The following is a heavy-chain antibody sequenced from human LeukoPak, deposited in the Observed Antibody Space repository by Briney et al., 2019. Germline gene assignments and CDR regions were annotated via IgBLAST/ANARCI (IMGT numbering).Heavy chain of an antibody. CDR1: GYTFTGYY. J-gene: IGHJ4*02. CDR2: INPNSGGT. Sequence: GASVKVSCKASGYTFTGYYMHWVRQAPGQGLEWMGRINPNSGGTNYAQKFQGRVTMTRDTSISTAYMELSRLRSDDTAVYYCARVSSGWYYFDYWGQGTLVTVPS. CDR3: ARVSSGWYYFDY. D-gene: IGHD6-19*01. V-gene: IGHV1-2*06.